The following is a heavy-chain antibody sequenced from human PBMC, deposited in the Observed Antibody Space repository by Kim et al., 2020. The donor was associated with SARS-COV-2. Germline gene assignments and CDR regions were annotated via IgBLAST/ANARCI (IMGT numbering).Heavy chain of an antibody. CDR2: ISSSSSTI. V-gene: IGHV3-48*04. CDR3: ARDPGTAMIRGFDY. D-gene: IGHD5-18*01. Sequence: GGSLRLSCAASGFTFSSYSMNWVRQAPGKGLEWVSYISSSSSTIYYADSVKGRFTISRDNAKNSLYLQMNSLRAEDTAVYYCARDPGTAMIRGFDYWGQGTLVTVSS. J-gene: IGHJ4*02. CDR1: GFTFSSYS.